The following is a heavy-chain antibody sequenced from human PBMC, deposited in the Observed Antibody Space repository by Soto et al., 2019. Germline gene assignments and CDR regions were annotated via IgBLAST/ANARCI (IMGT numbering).Heavy chain of an antibody. D-gene: IGHD3-10*01. CDR3: AVAMVRKIHIFESSGMHV. CDR2: IIPNFDTP. J-gene: IGHJ6*02. V-gene: IGHV1-69*01. CDR1: GGSFNNYA. Sequence: QVHLVQSGAEVKKPGSSVKVSCKTSGGSFNNYAVSWVRQAPGQGREWMGGIIPNFDTPNYAQKFQDRVTIIADETTHTVYMGLRSHRSNETDVYYCAVAMVRKIHIFESSGMHVWGQRTTEIVSS.